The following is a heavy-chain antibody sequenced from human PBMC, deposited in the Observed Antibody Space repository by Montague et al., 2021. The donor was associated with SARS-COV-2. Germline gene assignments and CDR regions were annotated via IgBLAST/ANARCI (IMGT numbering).Heavy chain of an antibody. CDR2: ISQSENT. CDR3: ARLGDGIVPSPILGLGPYYSFYYMDV. D-gene: IGHD2-2*02. J-gene: IGHJ6*03. Sequence: SETLSLTCAVFGESFSRYYWSWIRRPPGKGLEWIGEISQSENTKYNPSLQSRVSISLDTSRNQFSPKLTSITAADTAIYCCARLGDGIVPSPILGLGPYYSFYYMDVWGRGTTVTVSS. CDR1: GESFSRYY. V-gene: IGHV4-34*01.